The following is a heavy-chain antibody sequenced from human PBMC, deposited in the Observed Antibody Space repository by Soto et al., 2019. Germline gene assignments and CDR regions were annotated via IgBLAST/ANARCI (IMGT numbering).Heavy chain of an antibody. V-gene: IGHV3-23*01. Sequence: GGSLRLSCAASGFTFANYAMSWVRQAPGKGLEWVSGIGLSGRETYYADSVKGRFTMSRDNSKNTLYLEMNSLRAEDTAVYYCANRRGYSASASVVHLHYWGQGTLVTVSS. CDR2: IGLSGRET. D-gene: IGHD6-13*01. J-gene: IGHJ4*02. CDR3: ANRRGYSASASVVHLHY. CDR1: GFTFANYA.